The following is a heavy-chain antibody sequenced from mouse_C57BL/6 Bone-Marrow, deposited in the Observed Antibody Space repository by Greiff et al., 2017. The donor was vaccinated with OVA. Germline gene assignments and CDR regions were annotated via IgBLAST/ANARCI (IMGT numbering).Heavy chain of an antibody. J-gene: IGHJ1*03. Sequence: VQLQQSGAELVRPGTSVKMSCKASGYTFTNYWIGWAKQRPGHGLEWIGDIYPGGGYTNYNEKFKGKATLTADKSSSTAYMQFSSLTSEDSAMYYGAREGLLGYFDVWGTGTTVTVSS. CDR2: IYPGGGYT. CDR3: AREGLLGYFDV. V-gene: IGHV1-63*01. CDR1: GYTFTNYW. D-gene: IGHD1-1*01.